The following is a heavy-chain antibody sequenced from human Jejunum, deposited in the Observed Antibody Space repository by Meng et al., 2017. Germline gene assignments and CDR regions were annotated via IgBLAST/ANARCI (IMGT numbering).Heavy chain of an antibody. CDR1: GGSISNSNW. J-gene: IGHJ4*02. CDR3: ASDVDTAMAIDY. CDR2: IYRGGST. V-gene: IGHV4-4*02. D-gene: IGHD5-18*01. Sequence: QAQLQESGPGLWKPSGILSLTCAVCGGSISNSNWGGWVRQPPGKGLEWIGEIYRGGSTNYNPSLKSRVTISVDKSKNQFSLKLSSVTAADTAVYYCASDVDTAMAIDYWGQGTLVTVSS.